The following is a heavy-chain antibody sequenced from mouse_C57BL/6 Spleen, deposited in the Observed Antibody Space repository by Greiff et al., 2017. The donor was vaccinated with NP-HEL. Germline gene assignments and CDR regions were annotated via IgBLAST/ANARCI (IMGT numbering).Heavy chain of an antibody. CDR3: ASGSGYGPAWFAY. CDR1: GYTFTSYW. V-gene: IGHV1-69*01. Sequence: QVQLQQPGAELVMPGASVKLSCKASGYTFTSYWMHWVKQRPGQGLEWIGEIDPSDSYTNYNQKFKGKSTLTVDKSSSTAYMQLSSLTSEDSAVSYCASGSGYGPAWFAYWGQGTRVTVSA. J-gene: IGHJ3*01. D-gene: IGHD3-2*02. CDR2: IDPSDSYT.